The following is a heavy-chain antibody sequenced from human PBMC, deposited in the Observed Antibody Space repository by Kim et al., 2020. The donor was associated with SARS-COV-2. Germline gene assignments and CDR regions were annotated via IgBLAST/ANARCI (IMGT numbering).Heavy chain of an antibody. Sequence: YEDSVKGRLTISRDNSKNTLYLQMNSLRAGETAVYYCARDRDGSGSYYDSWGQGTLVTVSS. D-gene: IGHD3-10*01. V-gene: IGHV3-30*03. J-gene: IGHJ5*01. CDR3: ARDRDGSGSYYDS.